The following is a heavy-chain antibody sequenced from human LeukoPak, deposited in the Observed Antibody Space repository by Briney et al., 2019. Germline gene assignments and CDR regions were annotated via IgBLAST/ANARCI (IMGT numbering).Heavy chain of an antibody. Sequence: ASVKVSCKASGYTFTSYGISWVRQAPGQGLEWMGWIIAYNGNTNYAQKLQGRVTMTTDTSTSTAYMELSSLRSEDTAVYYCARARSGGITIFGVVRNYYYYMDVWGKGTTVTVSS. D-gene: IGHD3-3*01. CDR2: IIAYNGNT. CDR1: GYTFTSYG. CDR3: ARARSGGITIFGVVRNYYYYMDV. J-gene: IGHJ6*03. V-gene: IGHV1-18*01.